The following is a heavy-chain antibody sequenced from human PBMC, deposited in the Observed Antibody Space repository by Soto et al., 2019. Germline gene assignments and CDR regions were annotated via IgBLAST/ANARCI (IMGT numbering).Heavy chain of an antibody. CDR3: ARVVVEVYYGMDV. CDR2: IYYSGST. J-gene: IGHJ6*02. CDR1: GGSISSGDYY. V-gene: IGHV4-30-4*01. Sequence: PSETLSLTCTVSGGSISSGDYYWSWIRQPPGKGLEWIGYIYYSGSTYYNPSLKSRVTISVDTSKNQFSLKLSSVTAADTAVYYCARVVVEVYYGMDVWGQGTTVTVAS. D-gene: IGHD2-15*01.